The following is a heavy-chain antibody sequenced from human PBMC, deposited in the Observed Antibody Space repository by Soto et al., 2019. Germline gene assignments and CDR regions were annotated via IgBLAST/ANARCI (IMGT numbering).Heavy chain of an antibody. CDR2: ISYDGSNK. D-gene: IGHD6-19*01. J-gene: IGHJ6*02. Sequence: SGGSLRLSCAASGFTFSSYAMHWVRQAPGKGLEWVAVISYDGSNKYYADSVKGRFTISRDNSKNTLYLQMNSLRAEDTAVYYCARDRKAWIAVAGTYYYYYGMDVWGQGTTVTVSS. CDR3: ARDRKAWIAVAGTYYYYYGMDV. V-gene: IGHV3-30-3*01. CDR1: GFTFSSYA.